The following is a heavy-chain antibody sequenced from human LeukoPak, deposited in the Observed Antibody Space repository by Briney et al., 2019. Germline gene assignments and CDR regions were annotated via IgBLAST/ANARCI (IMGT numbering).Heavy chain of an antibody. CDR2: ISSSSSYI. D-gene: IGHD3-10*01. CDR1: GFTFSSYS. J-gene: IGHJ4*02. V-gene: IGHV3-21*01. CDR3: ASETDPYYYGSGSYLDY. Sequence: GGSLSLSCAASGFTFSSYSMNWVRQAPGKGLEWVSSISSSSSYIYYADSVKGRFTISRDNAKNSLYLQMNSLRAEDTAVYYCASETDPYYYGSGSYLDYWGQGTLVTVSS.